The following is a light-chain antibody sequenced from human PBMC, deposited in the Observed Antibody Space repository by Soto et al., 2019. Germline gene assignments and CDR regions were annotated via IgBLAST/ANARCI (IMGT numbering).Light chain of an antibody. V-gene: IGLV2-14*01. Sequence: QSVLAQPASVSGSRGQSITISCTGTSSDIGSYNYVAWYQQFPGKTPKLIIYEVRNRPSGVSFRFSGSKSGNTASLTISGLQAEDEADYYCISYRGSDTSYVFGTGTKVTGL. CDR1: SSDIGSYNY. CDR3: ISYRGSDTSYV. CDR2: EVR. J-gene: IGLJ1*01.